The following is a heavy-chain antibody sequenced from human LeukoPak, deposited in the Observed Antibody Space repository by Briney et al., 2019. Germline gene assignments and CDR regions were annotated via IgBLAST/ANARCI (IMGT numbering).Heavy chain of an antibody. V-gene: IGHV3-30-3*01. D-gene: IGHD3-3*01. CDR3: ARDPEYYDFWSGYYPPYYFDY. CDR1: GFTFSSYA. Sequence: GRSLRLSCAASGFTFSSYAMHWVRQAPGKGLEWVAVISYDGSNKYYADSVKGRFTISRDNSKNTLYLQMNSLRAEDTAVCYCARDPEYYDFWSGYYPPYYFDYWGQGTLVTVSS. J-gene: IGHJ4*02. CDR2: ISYDGSNK.